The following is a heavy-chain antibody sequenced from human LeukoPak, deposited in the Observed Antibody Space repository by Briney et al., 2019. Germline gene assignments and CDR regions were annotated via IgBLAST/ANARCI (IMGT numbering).Heavy chain of an antibody. CDR1: GGSISSYY. J-gene: IGHJ4*02. V-gene: IGHV4-34*01. CDR3: AVSGYYPDFDY. D-gene: IGHD3-22*01. CDR2: INHSGST. Sequence: SETLSLTCTVSGGSISSYYWSWIRQPPGKGLEWIGEINHSGSTNYNPSLKSRVTISVDTSKNQFSLKLSSVTAADTAVYYCAVSGYYPDFDYWGQGTLVTVSS.